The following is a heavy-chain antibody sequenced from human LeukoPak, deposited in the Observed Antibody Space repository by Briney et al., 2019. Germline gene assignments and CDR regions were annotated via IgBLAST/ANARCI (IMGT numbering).Heavy chain of an antibody. CDR1: GFTFSSYE. CDR2: ISSSGSTI. V-gene: IGHV3-48*03. CDR3: ARAEQWLANFDY. Sequence: GGSLRLSCAASGFTFSSYEMNWVRQAPGKGLEWVSYISSSGSTIHYADSVKGRFTISRDNAKNSLYLQMNSLRAEDTAVYYCARAEQWLANFDYWGQGTLVTVSS. J-gene: IGHJ4*02. D-gene: IGHD6-19*01.